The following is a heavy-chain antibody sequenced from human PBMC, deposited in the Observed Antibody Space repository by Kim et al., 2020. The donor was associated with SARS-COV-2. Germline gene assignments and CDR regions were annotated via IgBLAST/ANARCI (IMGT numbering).Heavy chain of an antibody. D-gene: IGHD1-26*01. J-gene: IGHJ3*02. CDR3: ARDVGATNNDAFDI. Sequence: ARKLQGRVTMTTDTSTSTAYMELRSLRSDDTAVYYCARDVGATNNDAFDIWGQGTMVTVSS. V-gene: IGHV1-18*01.